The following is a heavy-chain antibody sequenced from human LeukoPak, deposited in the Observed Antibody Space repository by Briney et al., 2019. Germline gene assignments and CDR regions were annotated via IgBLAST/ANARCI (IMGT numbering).Heavy chain of an antibody. Sequence: GGSLRLSCAASGFTFSSYGMHWVRQAPGKGLEWVAVIWYDGSNKYYADSVKGRFTISRDNSKNTLYLQMNSLRAEDTAVYYCARGKQWLDYYYGMDVWGQGTTATVSS. CDR3: ARGKQWLDYYYGMDV. CDR1: GFTFSSYG. CDR2: IWYDGSNK. V-gene: IGHV3-33*01. D-gene: IGHD6-19*01. J-gene: IGHJ6*02.